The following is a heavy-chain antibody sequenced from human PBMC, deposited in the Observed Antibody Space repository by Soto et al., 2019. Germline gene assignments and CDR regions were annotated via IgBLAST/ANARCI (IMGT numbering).Heavy chain of an antibody. V-gene: IGHV3-48*02. CDR2: ISSSSSTI. CDR3: ARDFSGYYYDSGGYYYTY. D-gene: IGHD3-22*01. CDR1: GFTFSSYS. Sequence: EVQLVESGGGLVQPGGSLRLSCAASGFTFSSYSMNWVRQAPGKGLEWVSYISSSSSTIYYADSVKGRFTISRDNAKNSRYLQMNSLRDEETDVYYCARDFSGYYYDSGGYYYTYWGQGTLVTVSS. J-gene: IGHJ4*02.